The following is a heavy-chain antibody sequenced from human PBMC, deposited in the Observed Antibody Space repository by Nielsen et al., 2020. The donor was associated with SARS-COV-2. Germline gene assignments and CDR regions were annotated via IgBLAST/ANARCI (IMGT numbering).Heavy chain of an antibody. J-gene: IGHJ4*02. CDR2: FYYSGST. CDR3: ARGGYSYLYFDD. V-gene: IGHV4-61*01. CDR1: GGPVDDHRYY. Sequence: SETLSLTCTASGGPVDDHRYYWGWIRQPPGKGLEWIGYFYYSGSTDYNPSLKSRVSISKDTSKNQFSLKLNSVTAADTAVYYCARGGYSYLYFDDWGQGTQVIVSS. D-gene: IGHD5-18*01.